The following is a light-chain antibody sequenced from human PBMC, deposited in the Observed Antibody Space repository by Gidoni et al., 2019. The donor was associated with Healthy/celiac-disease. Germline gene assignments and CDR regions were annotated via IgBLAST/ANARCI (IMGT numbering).Light chain of an antibody. CDR3: QQYNSYSPYT. Sequence: DIQMTQSPSTLSASVGDRVTITCRASKSISSWLAWYQQQPGKAPKLLIYKASSLESGVPSRFSGSGSGTEFTLTISSLQPDDFATYYCQQYNSYSPYTFXXXTKLEIK. J-gene: IGKJ2*01. CDR1: KSISSW. CDR2: KAS. V-gene: IGKV1-5*03.